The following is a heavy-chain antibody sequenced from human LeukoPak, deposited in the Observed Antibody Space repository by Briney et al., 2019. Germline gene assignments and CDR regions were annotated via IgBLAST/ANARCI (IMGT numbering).Heavy chain of an antibody. J-gene: IGHJ5*02. V-gene: IGHV3-30-3*01. D-gene: IGHD6-25*01. CDR2: ISYDESNK. CDR3: AKDNYTSGNNWFDP. CDR1: GFTFSDYA. Sequence: PGRSLRLSCAASGFTFSDYAMHWVRQAPGKGLEWVAVISYDESNKYYADSVKGRFTISRDNSKNTLYLQMNSLRVEDTAVYYCAKDNYTSGNNWFDPWGQGTLVTVSS.